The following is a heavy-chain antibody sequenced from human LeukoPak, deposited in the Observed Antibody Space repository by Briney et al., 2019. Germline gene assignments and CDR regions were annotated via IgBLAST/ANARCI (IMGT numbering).Heavy chain of an antibody. CDR3: ARDPYSGNYGNDYYYYMDV. D-gene: IGHD1-26*01. CDR1: GFTLSNYN. CDR2: ITSSGTYI. V-gene: IGHV3-21*01. Sequence: PGGSLRLSCAASGFTLSNYNMNWVRQAPGKAMEWVSSITSSGTYIFYADSVKGRFTISRDNAKNSLYLQMDSLGPEDTAVYYCARDPYSGNYGNDYYYYMDVWGKGTTVTISS. J-gene: IGHJ6*03.